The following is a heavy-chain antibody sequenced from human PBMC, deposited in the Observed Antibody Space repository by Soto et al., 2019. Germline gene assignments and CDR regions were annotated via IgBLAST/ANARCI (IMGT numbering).Heavy chain of an antibody. CDR3: ATDSGGSHGDY. J-gene: IGHJ4*02. Sequence: GGSLRLSCAASGFIFKNYGMHWVRQGPGKGLEWVAVIWHDGSRKYYADSVRGRFTISRDDSKNTVSLQMNSLRGEDTALYYCATDSGGSHGDYWGQGTMVTVSS. CDR1: GFIFKNYG. CDR2: IWHDGSRK. D-gene: IGHD1-26*01. V-gene: IGHV3-33*01.